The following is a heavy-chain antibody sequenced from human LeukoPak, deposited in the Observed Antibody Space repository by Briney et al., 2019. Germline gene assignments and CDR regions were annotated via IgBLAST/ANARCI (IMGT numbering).Heavy chain of an antibody. Sequence: PGGSLRLSCAASGFTFSSYSMNWVRQAPGKGLEWVSYISSSSSTIYYADSVKGRFTISRDNAKNSLYLQMNSLRAEDTAVYYCASTYYDFIMDVWAKGPRSPSP. J-gene: IGHJ6*03. V-gene: IGHV3-48*04. CDR1: GFTFSSYS. CDR2: ISSSSSTI. D-gene: IGHD3-3*01. CDR3: ASTYYDFIMDV.